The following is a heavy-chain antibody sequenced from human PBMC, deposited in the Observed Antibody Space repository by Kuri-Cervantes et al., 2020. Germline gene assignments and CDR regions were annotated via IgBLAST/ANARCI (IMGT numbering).Heavy chain of an antibody. CDR2: ISYDGSNK. D-gene: IGHD2-2*02. CDR3: ARDTVPAAISYYMDV. CDR1: GFIFSDYG. Sequence: GGSLRLSCAASGFIFSDYGMHWVRRAPGKGLEWVAVISYDGSNKYYADSVKGRLTISRDNSKNTLYLQMNSLRAEDTAVYYCARDTVPAAISYYMDVWGKGTTVTVSS. V-gene: IGHV3-30*05. J-gene: IGHJ6*03.